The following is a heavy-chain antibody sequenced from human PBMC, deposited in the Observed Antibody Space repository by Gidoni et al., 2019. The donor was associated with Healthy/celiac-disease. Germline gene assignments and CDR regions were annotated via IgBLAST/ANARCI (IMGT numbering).Heavy chain of an antibody. J-gene: IGHJ3*02. D-gene: IGHD1-1*01. V-gene: IGHV3-30*02. CDR1: GFTFSSYG. Sequence: QVQLVESGGGVVQPGGSLRLSCAASGFTFSSYGMHWVRQAPGKGLEWVAFIRYDGSNKYYADSVKGRLTISRDNSKNTLYLQMNSLRAEDTAVYYCAKDGRDAFDIWGQGTMVTVSS. CDR3: AKDGRDAFDI. CDR2: IRYDGSNK.